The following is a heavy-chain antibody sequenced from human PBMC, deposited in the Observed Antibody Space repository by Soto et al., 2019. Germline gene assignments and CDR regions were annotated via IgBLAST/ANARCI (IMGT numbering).Heavy chain of an antibody. Sequence: LRLSCLASGFTFSDFAMTWVRHVPGRGLEWVASLDGAGGSTYYAESVRGRFSISRDNSQNTLFLQMKRLTVDDTAIYYCAAPRDEYGSGVSWFTYGMDIWGQGTTVTVSS. CDR2: LDGAGGST. CDR1: GFTFSDFA. D-gene: IGHD3-10*01. J-gene: IGHJ6*02. CDR3: AAPRDEYGSGVSWFTYGMDI. V-gene: IGHV3-23*01.